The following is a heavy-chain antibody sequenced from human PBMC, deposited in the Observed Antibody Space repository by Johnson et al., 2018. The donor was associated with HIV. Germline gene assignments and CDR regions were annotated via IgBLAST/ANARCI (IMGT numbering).Heavy chain of an antibody. CDR3: AREGLLRSMWTFDI. J-gene: IGHJ3*02. Sequence: QVQVVESGGGLVKPGGSLRLSCAASGLIFSDNYMSWIRQAPGKGLEWVSYISSSGSTIYYADSVKGRFTISRDNAKNSLYLQMNSLRAEDTALYYCAREGLLRSMWTFDIWGQGTMVTVSS. V-gene: IGHV3-11*04. CDR1: GLIFSDNY. CDR2: ISSSGSTI. D-gene: IGHD1-26*01.